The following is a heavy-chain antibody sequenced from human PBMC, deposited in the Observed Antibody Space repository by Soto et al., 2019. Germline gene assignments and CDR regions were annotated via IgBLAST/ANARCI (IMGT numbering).Heavy chain of an antibody. CDR2: IYHSGST. D-gene: IGHD3-9*01. Sequence: SETLSLTCAVSGGSISSSNWWSWVRQPPGKGLEWIGEIYHSGSTNYNPSLKSRVTISVDKSKNQFSLKLSSVTAADTAVYYCAREGTHYDILTGYADYYYYGMDVWGQGTTVT. V-gene: IGHV4-4*02. CDR1: GGSISSSNW. CDR3: AREGTHYDILTGYADYYYYGMDV. J-gene: IGHJ6*02.